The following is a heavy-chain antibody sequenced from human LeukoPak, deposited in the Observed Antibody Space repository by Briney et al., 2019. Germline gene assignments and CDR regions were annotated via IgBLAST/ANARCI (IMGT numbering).Heavy chain of an antibody. Sequence: SETLSLTCIVSGDSISSYYWRWIRQPAGKGLEWSGRINTSGTTNYNPSLKSRVTMSVDTSKNHFSLKLSSVTAADTAVYYCARDVYYYDSSGYYSCYFDYWGQGTLVTVSS. CDR2: INTSGTT. CDR1: GDSISSYY. V-gene: IGHV4-4*07. D-gene: IGHD3-22*01. J-gene: IGHJ4*02. CDR3: ARDVYYYDSSGYYSCYFDY.